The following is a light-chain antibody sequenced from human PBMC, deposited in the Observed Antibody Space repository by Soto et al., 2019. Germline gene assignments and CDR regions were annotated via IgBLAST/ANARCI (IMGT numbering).Light chain of an antibody. CDR2: GAS. V-gene: IGKV1-9*01. Sequence: QLTQSPSSLSASVGDRVTITCRASQDVSRYLAWYQQKAGKAPKLLIYGASTLQSGVPSRFSGFGSGTEFTLTISSLQPEDFATYHCRQLQRTPFTFGPGTTVDV. CDR1: QDVSRY. J-gene: IGKJ3*01. CDR3: RQLQRTPFT.